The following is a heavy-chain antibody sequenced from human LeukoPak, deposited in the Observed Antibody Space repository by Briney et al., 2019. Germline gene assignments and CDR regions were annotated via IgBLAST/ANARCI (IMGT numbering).Heavy chain of an antibody. J-gene: IGHJ4*02. V-gene: IGHV4-61*01. CDR2: IYYSGST. Sequence: PSETLSLTCTVSGYSISSGYYWSWIRQPPGKGLEWIGYIYYSGSTSYNPSLNSRLTISVDTSKNQLSLKLNSVTAADTAVYYCARGGWSLDYWGQGTLSTVSS. CDR3: ARGGWSLDY. D-gene: IGHD2-15*01. CDR1: GYSISSGYY.